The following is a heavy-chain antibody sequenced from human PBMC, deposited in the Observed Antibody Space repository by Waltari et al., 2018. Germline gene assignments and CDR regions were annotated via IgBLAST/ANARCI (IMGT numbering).Heavy chain of an antibody. CDR2: IYSGGST. V-gene: IGHV3-66*02. CDR3: ARGNYYDSSGYQPEPGFDY. D-gene: IGHD3-22*01. J-gene: IGHJ4*02. CDR1: GVTVSSNY. Sequence: EVQLVESGGGLVQPGGSLRLSCAASGVTVSSNYMSWVRQAPGKGLEWVSVIYSGGSTYYADSVKGRFTISRDNSKNTLYLQMNSLRAEDTAVYYCARGNYYDSSGYQPEPGFDYWGQGTLVTVSS.